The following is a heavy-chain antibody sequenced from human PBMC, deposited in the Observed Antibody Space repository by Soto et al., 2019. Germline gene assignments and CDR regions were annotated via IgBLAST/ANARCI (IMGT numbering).Heavy chain of an antibody. CDR2: ISGSSRYT. D-gene: IGHD6-19*01. CDR1: GFNFSDHY. V-gene: IGHV3-11*06. CDR3: ARHTSGWHYYDY. Sequence: GGSLRLSCAASGFNFSDHYMNWVRQAPGKGLEWVSYISGSSRYTNFADSVKGRFTISRDNAKNSLYLQMNSLRVEDTAVYYCARHTSGWHYYDYWGEGTPVTVSS. J-gene: IGHJ4*02.